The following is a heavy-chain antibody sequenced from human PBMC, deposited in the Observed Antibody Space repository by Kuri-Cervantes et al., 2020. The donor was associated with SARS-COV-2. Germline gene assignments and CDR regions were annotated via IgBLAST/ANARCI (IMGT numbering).Heavy chain of an antibody. J-gene: IGHJ5*02. CDR2: ISSKDYGGTT. V-gene: IGHV3-49*04. CDR1: GFNFGDYG. Sequence: GGSLRLSCTGSGFNFGDYGMTWVRQAPGKGLEWVGSISSKDYGGTTEYAASVNGRFSISRDDSRSIAYLQLNSLKTEDTAVYYCTRDQILWFGETGGFDPWGQGTLVTVSS. CDR3: TRDQILWFGETGGFDP. D-gene: IGHD3-10*01.